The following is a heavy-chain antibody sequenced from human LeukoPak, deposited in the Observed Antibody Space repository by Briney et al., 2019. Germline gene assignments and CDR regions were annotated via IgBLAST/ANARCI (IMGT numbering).Heavy chain of an antibody. CDR3: AREYYGSGSYYDGYYFDF. CDR2: IIPAFGTT. Sequence: SVKLSFKVSGDTFNSYAVAWVRQAPGQGLEWMGLIIPAFGTTHYAQRFQGRVTITSDKSTTTAYMELGSLRSEDTAVYYCAREYYGSGSYYDGYYFDFWGQGTLVTVSS. J-gene: IGHJ4*02. CDR1: GDTFNSYA. D-gene: IGHD3-10*01. V-gene: IGHV1-69*06.